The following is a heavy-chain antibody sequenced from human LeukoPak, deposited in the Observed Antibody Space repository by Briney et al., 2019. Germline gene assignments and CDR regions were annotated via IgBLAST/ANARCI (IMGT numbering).Heavy chain of an antibody. V-gene: IGHV4-38-2*02. J-gene: IGHJ4*02. D-gene: IGHD3-10*01. CDR2: IYHSGST. Sequence: PSETLSLTCTVSAYSISSGYYWGWIRQPPGKGLVWIGSIYHSGSTYYNPSLKSRVTISVDTSKNQFSLKLSSVTAADTAVYYCARPRIYYYGSGSYYYFDYWGRGTLVTVSS. CDR3: ARPRIYYYGSGSYYYFDY. CDR1: AYSISSGYY.